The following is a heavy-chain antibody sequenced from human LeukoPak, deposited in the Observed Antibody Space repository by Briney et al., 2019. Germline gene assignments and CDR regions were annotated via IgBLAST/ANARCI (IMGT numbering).Heavy chain of an antibody. CDR1: GYNFTTYW. J-gene: IGHJ3*02. Sequence: GESLKISCKGSGYNFTTYWIGWVRQMPGKGLEWMGIIYPGDSESRYSPSIHGQVTISADKSISTAYLHWSSLEASDTAIYYCARQKVYSYHSSAPNAFDIWGQGTMVTVSS. CDR2: IYPGDSES. D-gene: IGHD3-22*01. V-gene: IGHV5-51*01. CDR3: ARQKVYSYHSSAPNAFDI.